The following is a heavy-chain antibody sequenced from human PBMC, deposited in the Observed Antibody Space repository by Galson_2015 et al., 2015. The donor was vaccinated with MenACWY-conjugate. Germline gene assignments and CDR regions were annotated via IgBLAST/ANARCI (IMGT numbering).Heavy chain of an antibody. V-gene: IGHV1-3*01. D-gene: IGHD2-2*01. CDR1: GYTFTTFA. J-gene: IGHJ5*02. CDR3: ATCYPSTSPDP. Sequence: SVKVSCKASGYTFTTFAVHWVRQAPGQRLEWMGWVNPGNGDTKYSQKFQDRITITSDPSATTAYMELSSLKYEDTAVYYCATCYPSTSPDPWGQGTLVSVSS. CDR2: VNPGNGDT.